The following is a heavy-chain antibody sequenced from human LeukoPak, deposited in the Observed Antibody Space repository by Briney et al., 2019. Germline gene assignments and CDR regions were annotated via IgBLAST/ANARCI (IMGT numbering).Heavy chain of an antibody. Sequence: GGSLRLSCAASGFTFSSYAMSWVRQAPGKGLEWVSAISGSGGSTYYADSVKGRFTISRDNAKNSLYLQMNSLRAEDTALYYCARVRGFDDSSGTEDAFDIWGQGTMVTVSS. J-gene: IGHJ3*02. CDR1: GFTFSSYA. CDR2: ISGSGGST. CDR3: ARVRGFDDSSGTEDAFDI. D-gene: IGHD3-22*01. V-gene: IGHV3-23*01.